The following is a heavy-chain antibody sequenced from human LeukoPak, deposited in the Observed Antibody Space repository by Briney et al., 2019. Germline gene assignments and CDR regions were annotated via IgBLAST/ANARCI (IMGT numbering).Heavy chain of an antibody. D-gene: IGHD1-26*01. V-gene: IGHV3-74*01. J-gene: IGHJ3*02. CDR3: ARRGAATDAFDI. Sequence: PGGSLRLSCAASGFTFSTYGMSWVRQAPGRGLEWVSGIKSDGSSTSYADSVKGRFTISRDNAKNTLYLQMNSLRAEDTAVYYCARRGAATDAFDIWGQGTMVTVSS. CDR1: GFTFSTYG. CDR2: IKSDGSST.